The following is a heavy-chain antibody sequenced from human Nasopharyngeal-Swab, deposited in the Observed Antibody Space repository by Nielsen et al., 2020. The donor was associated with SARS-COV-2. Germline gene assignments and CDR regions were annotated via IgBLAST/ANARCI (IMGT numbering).Heavy chain of an antibody. CDR2: MNPNSGNT. V-gene: IGHV1-8*01. Sequence: ASVKVSCKASGYTFTSYDINWVRQATGQGLEWMGWMNPNSGNTGYAQKFQGRVAMTRNTSISTAYMELSSLRSEDTAVYYCARCQQLTRGGCAFDIWGQGTMVTVSS. CDR3: ARCQQLTRGGCAFDI. J-gene: IGHJ3*02. D-gene: IGHD6-13*01. CDR1: GYTFTSYD.